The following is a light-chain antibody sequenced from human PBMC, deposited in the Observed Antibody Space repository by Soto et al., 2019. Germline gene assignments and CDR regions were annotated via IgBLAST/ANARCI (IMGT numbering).Light chain of an antibody. J-gene: IGKJ1*01. CDR1: QSVSRY. CDR2: GAS. CDR3: QHYGSSPWT. V-gene: IGKV3-20*01. Sequence: ETVLTQSPGTLSLSPGERATLSCRASQSVSRYLAWYQQKPGQAPRVLIYGASSRATGIPDMFSGSGSGTDFTLTISRLEPEDFAVYYCQHYGSSPWTFGQGTKVEIK.